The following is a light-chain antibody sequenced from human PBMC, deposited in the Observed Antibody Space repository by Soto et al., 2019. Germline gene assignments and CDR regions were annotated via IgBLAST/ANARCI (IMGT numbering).Light chain of an antibody. J-gene: IGLJ2*01. V-gene: IGLV2-23*02. Sequence: QSALTQPASVSGYPGQSITISCTGTSSDVGSYNLVSWYQQHPGKAPKLMIYEVSKRPSGVSNRFSGSRSGNTASLTSSGLQAEDEADYYCCSYAGSSTVFGGGTKLTVL. CDR2: EVS. CDR1: SSDVGSYNL. CDR3: CSYAGSSTV.